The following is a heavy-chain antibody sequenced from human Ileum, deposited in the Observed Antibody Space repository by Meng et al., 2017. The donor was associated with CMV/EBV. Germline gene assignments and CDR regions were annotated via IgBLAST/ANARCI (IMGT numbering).Heavy chain of an antibody. CDR1: GDSITGRY. J-gene: IGHJ5*02. V-gene: IGHV4-59*11. D-gene: IGHD3-16*01. Sequence: QVQLQESGPRLVAPSETLSLNCTVSGDSITGRYWSWFRQPPKKGLEWIGYINDNGRADYSPSLKSRVAISLDTFRHQFSLTLRYVTAEDTAVYYCAKGPERGNYNWFDPWGQGFLVTVSS. CDR3: AKGPERGNYNWFDP. CDR2: INDNGRA.